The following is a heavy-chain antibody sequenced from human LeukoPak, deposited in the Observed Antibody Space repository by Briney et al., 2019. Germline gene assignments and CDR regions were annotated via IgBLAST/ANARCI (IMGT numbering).Heavy chain of an antibody. CDR1: GYTFTSYD. V-gene: IGHV1-8*01. CDR2: MNPNSGNT. CDR3: ARVGIVGATATIPLVVYYGMDV. J-gene: IGHJ6*02. Sequence: ASVKVSCKASGYTFTSYDINWVRQATGQGLEWMGWMNPNSGNTGYAQKFQGRVTMTRNTSISTAYMELSSLRSEDTAVYYCARVGIVGATATIPLVVYYGMDVWGQGTTVTVSS. D-gene: IGHD1-26*01.